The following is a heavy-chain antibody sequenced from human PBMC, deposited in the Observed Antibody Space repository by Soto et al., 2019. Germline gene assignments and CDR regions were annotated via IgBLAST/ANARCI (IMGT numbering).Heavy chain of an antibody. J-gene: IGHJ6*02. CDR3: AREGLTTLTTGDYYYGMDV. CDR1: GGTFSSYA. D-gene: IGHD4-4*01. CDR2: IIPIFGTT. Sequence: QVQLVQSGAEVKKPGSSVKVSCKASGGTFSSYAISWVRQAPGQGLEWMGGIIPIFGTTNYAQKFQGRVSITADKSTSTAYMELSSLRSEDTAVYYCAREGLTTLTTGDYYYGMDVWGQGTTVIVSS. V-gene: IGHV1-69*06.